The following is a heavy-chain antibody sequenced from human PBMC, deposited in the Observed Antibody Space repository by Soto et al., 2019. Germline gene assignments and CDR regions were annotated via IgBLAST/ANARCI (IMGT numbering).Heavy chain of an antibody. CDR2: ISGSGGST. CDR1: GFTFSSYA. J-gene: IGHJ3*02. CDR3: AKVPKKGFGEVKDALDI. D-gene: IGHD3-10*01. Sequence: GGSLRLSCAASGFTFSSYAMSWVRQAPGKGLEWVSAISGSGGSTYYADSVKGRFTISRDNSKNTLYLQMNSLRAEDTAVYYCAKVPKKGFGEVKDALDIWGQGTMVTVSS. V-gene: IGHV3-23*01.